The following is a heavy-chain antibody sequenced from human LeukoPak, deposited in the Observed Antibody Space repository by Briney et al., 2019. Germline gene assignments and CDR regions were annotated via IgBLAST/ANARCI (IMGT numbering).Heavy chain of an antibody. V-gene: IGHV3-23*01. CDR2: ISGSGGST. CDR3: AKDHRYDSSGPYYFDY. CDR1: GFTFSSYA. Sequence: PGESLRLSCAASGFTFSSYAMSWVRQAPGKGLEWVSAISGSGGSTYYADSVKGRFTISRDNSKNTLYLQMNSLRAEDTAVYYCAKDHRYDSSGPYYFDYWGQGTLVTVSS. D-gene: IGHD3-22*01. J-gene: IGHJ4*02.